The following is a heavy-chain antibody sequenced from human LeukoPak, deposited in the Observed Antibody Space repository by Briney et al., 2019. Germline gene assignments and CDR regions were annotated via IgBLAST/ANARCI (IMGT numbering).Heavy chain of an antibody. V-gene: IGHV1-46*01. CDR2: INPSGGST. Sequence: ASVKASCKASGYTFTSYYMHWVRQAPGQGLEWMGIINPSGGSTSYAQKFQGRVTMTRDTSTSTAYMELSRLRSDDTAVYYCARELISGDMTDVWGKGTTVTVSS. J-gene: IGHJ6*04. D-gene: IGHD2-21*01. CDR3: ARELISGDMTDV. CDR1: GYTFTSYY.